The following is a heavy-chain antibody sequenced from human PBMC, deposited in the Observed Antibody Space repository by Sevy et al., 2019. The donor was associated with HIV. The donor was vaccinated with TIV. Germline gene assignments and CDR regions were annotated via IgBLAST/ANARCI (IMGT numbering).Heavy chain of an antibody. CDR2: IWYDGSNN. V-gene: IGHV3-33*01. J-gene: IGHJ4*02. D-gene: IGHD6-19*01. Sequence: GGSLRLSCAASEFTFSSYGMHWVRQSPGKGLEWVAVIWYDGSNNYYADSVKGRFTISRDNSKNTLYLQMNSLRGEDTAVYYCARDGLSSGWLFDSWGQGTLVTVSS. CDR1: EFTFSSYG. CDR3: ARDGLSSGWLFDS.